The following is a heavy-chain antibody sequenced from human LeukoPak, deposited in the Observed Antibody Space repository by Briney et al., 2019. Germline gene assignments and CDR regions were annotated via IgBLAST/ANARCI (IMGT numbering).Heavy chain of an antibody. CDR1: GGSISSYY. D-gene: IGHD3-10*01. V-gene: IGHV4-59*01. CDR2: IYYSGST. Sequence: SETLSLTCTVSGGSISSYYWSWIRQPPGKGLEWIGYIYYSGSTNYNPSLKSRVTISVDTSKNQFSLKLSSVTAADTAVYYCAREGVEWSGELFFDIWGQGTMVTVSS. CDR3: AREGVEWSGELFFDI. J-gene: IGHJ3*02.